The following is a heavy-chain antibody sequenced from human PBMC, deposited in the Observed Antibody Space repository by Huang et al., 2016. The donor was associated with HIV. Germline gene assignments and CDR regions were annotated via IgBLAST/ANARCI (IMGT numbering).Heavy chain of an antibody. CDR1: GFPFNNHA. CDR2: ISNDGRNN. J-gene: IGHJ3*02. Sequence: QVQLVESGGGVVQPGRSLRLSCAASGFPFNNHAMHWVRQAPGKGLDWVAVISNDGRNNYDADSVKGRFTISRDSYKSTLFLHMTSLRTEDTAVYYCARAKDTWDAYDIWGQGTMVIVSS. CDR3: ARAKDTWDAYDI. V-gene: IGHV3-30*04. D-gene: IGHD5-18*01.